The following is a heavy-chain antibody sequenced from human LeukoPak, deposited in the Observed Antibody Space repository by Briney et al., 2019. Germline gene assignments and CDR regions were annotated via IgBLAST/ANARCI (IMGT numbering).Heavy chain of an antibody. Sequence: SETLSLTCTVSGGSISSYYWSWIRQPPGKGLEWIGYIYYSGSTNYNPSLRSRVTISVDTSKNQFSLKLSSVTAADTAVYYCARRGYGRSVDYWGQGTLVTVSS. J-gene: IGHJ4*02. V-gene: IGHV4-59*01. D-gene: IGHD4-17*01. CDR1: GGSISSYY. CDR3: ARRGYGRSVDY. CDR2: IYYSGST.